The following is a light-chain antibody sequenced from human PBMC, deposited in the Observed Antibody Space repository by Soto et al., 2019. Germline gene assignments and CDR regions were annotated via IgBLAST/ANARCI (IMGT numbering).Light chain of an antibody. CDR3: QQYNSWPLT. CDR1: QSVSSN. V-gene: IGKV3-15*01. CDR2: GAS. Sequence: EIVMTQSPATLSVSPGERATLSCRASQSVSSNLAWYQQKPGQAPRLLIYGASTRATGIPARFSGSGSGTEFTLTISGLQSEDFALYWCQQYNSWPLTFGGGTKVDIK. J-gene: IGKJ4*01.